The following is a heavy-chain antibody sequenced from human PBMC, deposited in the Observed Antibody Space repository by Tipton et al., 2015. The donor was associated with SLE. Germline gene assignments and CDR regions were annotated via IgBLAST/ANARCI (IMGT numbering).Heavy chain of an antibody. D-gene: IGHD1-26*01. V-gene: IGHV4-34*01. CDR1: GGSFSGYY. CDR2: INHSGST. J-gene: IGHJ4*02. CDR3: ASPSGSRDY. Sequence: TLSLTCAVYGGSFSGYYWSWIRQPPGEGLEWIGEINHSGSTNYNPSLKSRVTISVDTSKNQFSLKLSSVTAADTAVYYCASPSGSRDYWGQGTLVTVSS.